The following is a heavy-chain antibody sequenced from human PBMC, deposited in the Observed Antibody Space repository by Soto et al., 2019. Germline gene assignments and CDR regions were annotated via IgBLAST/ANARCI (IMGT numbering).Heavy chain of an antibody. CDR2: ISWNSASL. J-gene: IGHJ6*02. D-gene: IGHD1-26*01. CDR1: GFTFDDYA. CDR3: AKDVEVGATVFHFGMDV. V-gene: IGHV3-9*01. Sequence: EVQLVESGGGLVQPGRSLRLSCAASGFTFDDYAMHWVRQVPGKGLEWVSGISWNSASLVYADSVRGRFTVSRDNARNFLSLQMNSLRAEDTAVYYCAKDVEVGATVFHFGMDVWGQGTTVTVSS.